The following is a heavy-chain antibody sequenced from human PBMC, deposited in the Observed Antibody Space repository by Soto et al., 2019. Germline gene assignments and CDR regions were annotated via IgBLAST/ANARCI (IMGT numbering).Heavy chain of an antibody. D-gene: IGHD3-16*02. J-gene: IGHJ4*02. CDR3: ARGRSDYVWGSYRYEPRYYFDY. Sequence: SSETLSLTCAVYGGSFSGYYWSWIRQPPGKGLEWIGEINHSGSTNYNPSLKSRVTISVDTSKNQFSLKLSSVTAADTAVYYCARGRSDYVWGSYRYEPRYYFDYWGQGTLVTVSS. V-gene: IGHV4-34*01. CDR1: GGSFSGYY. CDR2: INHSGST.